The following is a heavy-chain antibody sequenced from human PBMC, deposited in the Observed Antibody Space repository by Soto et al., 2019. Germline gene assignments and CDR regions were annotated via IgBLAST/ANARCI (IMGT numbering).Heavy chain of an antibody. D-gene: IGHD5-12*01. V-gene: IGHV4-39*01. CDR3: ARHPDGGGYDYPLPGYFDY. J-gene: IGHJ4*02. CDR2: IYYSGST. CDR1: GGSISSSSYY. Sequence: SETLSLTCTVSGGSISSSSYYWGWIRQPPGKGLEWIGSIYYSGSTYYNPSLKSRVTISVDTSKNQFSLKLSSVTAADTAVYYCARHPDGGGYDYPLPGYFDYWGQGTLVTVSS.